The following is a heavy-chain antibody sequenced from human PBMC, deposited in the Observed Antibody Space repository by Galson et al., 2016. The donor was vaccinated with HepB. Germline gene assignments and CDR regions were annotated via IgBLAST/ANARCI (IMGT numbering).Heavy chain of an antibody. Sequence: SVKVSCKGFGYTFSSYTTMWVRQAPGHGLEWMGGINSYTGNPTYAQGLTGRFVFSVDTSVSTAYLHIDSLKPEDTAVYFCAKTYDSTGYYADYWGQGTLLTVSS. V-gene: IGHV7-4-1*01. CDR2: INSYTGNP. CDR3: AKTYDSTGYYADY. CDR1: GYTFSSYT. J-gene: IGHJ4*02. D-gene: IGHD3-22*01.